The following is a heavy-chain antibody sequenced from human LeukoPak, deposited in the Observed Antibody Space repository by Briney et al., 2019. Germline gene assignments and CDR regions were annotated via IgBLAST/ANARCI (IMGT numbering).Heavy chain of an antibody. Sequence: GESLKISCKGSGYSFTSYWIGWVRQMPGKGLEWMGITYPGDSDTRYCPSFQGQVTISADKSISTAYLQWSSLKASDTAMYYCARPGIVGGHDEVAVAVAAFDIWGQGTMVTVSS. CDR2: TYPGDSDT. CDR1: GYSFTSYW. J-gene: IGHJ3*02. V-gene: IGHV5-51*01. CDR3: ARPGIVGGHDEVAVAVAAFDI. D-gene: IGHD6-19*01.